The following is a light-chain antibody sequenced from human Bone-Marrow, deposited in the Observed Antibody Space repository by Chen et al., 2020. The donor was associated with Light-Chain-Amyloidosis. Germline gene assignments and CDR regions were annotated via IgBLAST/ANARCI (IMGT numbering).Light chain of an antibody. Sequence: SYELTQPPSVSVSPGQTARITCSGDDLPTKYAYCYQQKPGQAPVLVIHRDTERPSGVSERFSGSSSGTTATFTISGVQAEDEADYHCQSADSSGTYEVIFGGGTKLTVL. CDR2: RDT. V-gene: IGLV3-25*03. CDR3: QSADSSGTYEVI. CDR1: DLPTKY. J-gene: IGLJ2*01.